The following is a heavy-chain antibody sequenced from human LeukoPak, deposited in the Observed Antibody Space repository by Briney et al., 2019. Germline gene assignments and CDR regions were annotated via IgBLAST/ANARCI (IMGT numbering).Heavy chain of an antibody. D-gene: IGHD2-21*01. CDR1: GGSINSYY. V-gene: IGHV4-59*12. J-gene: IGHJ4*02. Sequence: SETLSLTCTVSGGSINSYYWSWIRQPPGKGLEWIGYIYYSGSTDYNPSLKRRVTMSVDTSKNQFSLKLSSVTAADTAVYYCARGTYCGSDCYSFEYWGQGTLVTVSS. CDR2: IYYSGST. CDR3: ARGTYCGSDCYSFEY.